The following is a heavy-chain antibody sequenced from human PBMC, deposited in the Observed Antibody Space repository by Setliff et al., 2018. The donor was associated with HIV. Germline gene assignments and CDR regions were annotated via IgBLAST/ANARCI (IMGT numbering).Heavy chain of an antibody. CDR2: IHHTGYM. J-gene: IGHJ4*02. CDR1: GGPFSDHY. V-gene: IGHV4-34*01. D-gene: IGHD3-10*01. Sequence: SETLSLTCAVHGGPFSDHYWNWIRQPPGKGLEWIAEIHHTGYMNYNPSLKSRVTISRDTSTNQFSLKVSSVTAADTAIYYCARRRGPMVRGVDPTPSYYFDYWGQGTLVTVSS. CDR3: ARRRGPMVRGVDPTPSYYFDY.